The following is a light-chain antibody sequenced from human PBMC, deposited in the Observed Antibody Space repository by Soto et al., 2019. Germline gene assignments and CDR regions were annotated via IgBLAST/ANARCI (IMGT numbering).Light chain of an antibody. CDR3: CSYAGSYTYV. J-gene: IGLJ1*01. Sequence: QSALTQPRSVSGSPGQSVTISCTGTSSNVGGYNFVSWYQQHPGKAPKLMIYDVSNRPSGVPDRFSGSKSRNTASLTISGLQAEDEADYYCCSYAGSYTYVFGTGTKLTVL. CDR2: DVS. CDR1: SSNVGGYNF. V-gene: IGLV2-11*01.